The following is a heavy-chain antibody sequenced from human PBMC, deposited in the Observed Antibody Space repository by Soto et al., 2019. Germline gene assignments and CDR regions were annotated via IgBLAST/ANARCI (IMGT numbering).Heavy chain of an antibody. Sequence: VQLLESGGDLVQPGGSLRLSCAASGFTFSTYAMSWVRQAPGKGLEWVSSISGSGGTTYYADSVKCRFTSSRDNSKNKLYLQMNSLRAEDTAVYYCAKTEGTMISGYFYDKLDVWCQGTTVPVSS. D-gene: IGHD3-22*01. CDR1: GFTFSTYA. V-gene: IGHV3-23*01. CDR2: ISGSGGTT. J-gene: IGHJ6*02. CDR3: AKTEGTMISGYFYDKLDV.